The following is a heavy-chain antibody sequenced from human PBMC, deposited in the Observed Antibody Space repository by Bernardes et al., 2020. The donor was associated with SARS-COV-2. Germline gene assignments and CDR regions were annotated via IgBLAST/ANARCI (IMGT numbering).Heavy chain of an antibody. CDR1: GFTFNNYA. CDR3: AKDGGGAYSSGWYYFDY. V-gene: IGHV3-23*01. J-gene: IGHJ4*02. CDR2: ISGGGVST. D-gene: IGHD6-19*01. Sequence: GGSLRLSCAASGFTFNNYAMSWVRQDPGKGLEWVSAISGGGVSTYYADSVKGRFTISRDNSKNTIYLQMNNLRAEDAAVYYCAKDGGGAYSSGWYYFDYWGQGTLVTVSS.